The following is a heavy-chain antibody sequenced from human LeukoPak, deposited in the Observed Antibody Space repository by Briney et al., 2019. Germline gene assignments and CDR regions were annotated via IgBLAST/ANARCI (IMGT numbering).Heavy chain of an antibody. J-gene: IGHJ6*03. CDR2: ISSSGSTI. V-gene: IGHV3-48*03. CDR3: ARSQGTSCYDCYYYYYMDV. Sequence: GGSLRLSCAASGFTFSSYEMNWVRQAPGKGLEWVSYISSSGSTIYYADSVKGRFTISRDNAKNSLYLQMNSLRAEDTAVYYCARSQGTSCYDCYYYYYMDVWGKGTTVTISS. D-gene: IGHD2-2*01. CDR1: GFTFSSYE.